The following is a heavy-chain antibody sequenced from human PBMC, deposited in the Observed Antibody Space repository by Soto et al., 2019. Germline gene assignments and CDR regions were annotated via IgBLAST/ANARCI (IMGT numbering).Heavy chain of an antibody. Sequence: QVQLQESGPGLVKPSQTLSLTCTVSGGSISSGGYYWSWIRQHPGKGLEWIGYIYYSGRTYYNPSLKSRVTISGDRSKNQFSLKLNSMTDADTAVYYCARGPHYSGSYANYFGHWGQGTLVTVSS. J-gene: IGHJ4*02. CDR1: GGSISSGGYY. CDR3: ARGPHYSGSYANYFGH. V-gene: IGHV4-31*03. CDR2: IYYSGRT. D-gene: IGHD1-26*01.